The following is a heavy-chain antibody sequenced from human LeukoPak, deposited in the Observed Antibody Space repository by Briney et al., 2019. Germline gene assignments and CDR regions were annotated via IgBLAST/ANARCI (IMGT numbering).Heavy chain of an antibody. CDR3: ASQVGATYYYYYYMDV. CDR2: IIPIFGTA. Sequence: ASVKVSCKASGGTFSSYAISWVRQAPGQGLEWMGGIIPIFGTANYAQKFQGRVTITTDESTSTAYMELSSLRSEDTAVYYCASQVGATYYYYYYMDVWGKGTTVTVSS. V-gene: IGHV1-69*05. CDR1: GGTFSSYA. D-gene: IGHD1-26*01. J-gene: IGHJ6*03.